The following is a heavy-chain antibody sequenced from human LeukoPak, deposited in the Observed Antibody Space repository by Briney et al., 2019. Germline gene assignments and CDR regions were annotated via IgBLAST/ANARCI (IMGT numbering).Heavy chain of an antibody. D-gene: IGHD3-10*01. CDR3: AKAMVRGVARPYYFDY. CDR1: GFTFSSYW. CDR2: IKQDGSEK. V-gene: IGHV3-7*01. Sequence: GGSLRLSCAASGFTFSSYWMSWVRQAPGKGLEWVANIKQDGSEKYYVDSVKGRFTISRDNAKNSLYLQMNSLRAEDTAVYYCAKAMVRGVARPYYFDYWGQGTLVTVSS. J-gene: IGHJ4*02.